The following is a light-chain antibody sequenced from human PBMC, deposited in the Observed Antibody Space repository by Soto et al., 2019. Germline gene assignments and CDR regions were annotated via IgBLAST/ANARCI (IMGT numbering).Light chain of an antibody. J-gene: IGKJ2*01. CDR3: QQYGISPVYT. CDR2: GGS. Sequence: VVLTQSPGTLSLSPGEGVTLSCRASQSVSSSYLAWYQQKPGQAPRLLIYGGSSRATGIPDRFSGGGSGTDFTLTISRLEPEDVAVYLCHCQQYGISPVYTFGQGTKLEIK. CDR1: QSVSSSY. V-gene: IGKV3-20*01.